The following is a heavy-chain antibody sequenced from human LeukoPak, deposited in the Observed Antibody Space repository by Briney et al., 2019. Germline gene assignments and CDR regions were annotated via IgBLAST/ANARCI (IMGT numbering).Heavy chain of an antibody. D-gene: IGHD3-3*01. CDR1: GGSISSSSYY. J-gene: IGHJ5*02. V-gene: IGHV4-39*07. Sequence: SETLSLTCTVSGGSISSSSYYWGWIRQPPGKGLEWIGSIYYSGSTYYNPSLKSRVTISVDTSKNQFSLKLSSVTAADTAVYYCARERSGYYSPTDWFDPWGQGTLVTVSS. CDR2: IYYSGST. CDR3: ARERSGYYSPTDWFDP.